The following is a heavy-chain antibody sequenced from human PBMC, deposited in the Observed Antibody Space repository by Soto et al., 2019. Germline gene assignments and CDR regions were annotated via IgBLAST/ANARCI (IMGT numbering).Heavy chain of an antibody. CDR2: ISYDGSNK. CDR1: GFTFSSYA. Sequence: QVQLVESGGGVVQPGRSLILSCAAYGFTFSSYAMHWGRQAPGKGLEWVAVISYDGSNKYYADPVKGRFTISRDNSKNTLDLQMNSLRAEDTAVSYCARSTTVTTLHGMDVWGHGTTVTVSS. D-gene: IGHD4-17*01. V-gene: IGHV3-30-3*01. J-gene: IGHJ6*02. CDR3: ARSTTVTTLHGMDV.